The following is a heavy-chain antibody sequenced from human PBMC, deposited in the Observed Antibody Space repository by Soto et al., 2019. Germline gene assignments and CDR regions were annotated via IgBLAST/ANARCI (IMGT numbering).Heavy chain of an antibody. Sequence: GESLKISCKGSGYSFTIYWISWVRQMPGKGLEWMGRIDPSDSYTNYSPSFQGHVTISADKSISTAYLQWSSLKASDTAMYYCARTEFSGYDLRAWFDPWGQGTLVTVSS. CDR2: IDPSDSYT. V-gene: IGHV5-10-1*01. CDR1: GYSFTIYW. J-gene: IGHJ5*02. CDR3: ARTEFSGYDLRAWFDP. D-gene: IGHD5-12*01.